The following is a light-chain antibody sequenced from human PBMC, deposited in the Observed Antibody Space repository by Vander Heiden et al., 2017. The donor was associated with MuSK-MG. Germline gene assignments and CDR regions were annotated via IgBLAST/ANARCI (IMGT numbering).Light chain of an antibody. CDR3: QSYDSSLSGPYVV. CDR2: GNS. CDR1: SSNIGAGYD. Sequence: QSVLTQPPSVSGAPGQRVTISCTGSSSNIGAGYDVHWYQQLPGPAPKLLIYGNSNRPSGVPDRFSGSKSGTSASLAITGVQAGDEADYYCQSYDSSLSGPYVVFGGGTKLTVL. V-gene: IGLV1-40*01. J-gene: IGLJ2*01.